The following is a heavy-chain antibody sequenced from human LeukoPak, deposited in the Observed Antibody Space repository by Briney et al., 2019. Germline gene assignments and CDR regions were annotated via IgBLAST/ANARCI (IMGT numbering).Heavy chain of an antibody. Sequence: GGSLRLSCAASGFTFSSYAMHWVRQAPGKGLGWVAVISYDGSNKYYADSVKGRFTISRDNSKNTLYLQMNSLRAEDTAVYYCAREGVPGDYFDYWGQGTLVTVSS. CDR2: ISYDGSNK. CDR3: AREGVPGDYFDY. V-gene: IGHV3-30-3*01. CDR1: GFTFSSYA. J-gene: IGHJ4*02. D-gene: IGHD7-27*01.